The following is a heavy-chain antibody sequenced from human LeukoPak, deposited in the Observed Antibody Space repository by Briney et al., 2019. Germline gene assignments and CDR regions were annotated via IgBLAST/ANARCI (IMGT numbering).Heavy chain of an antibody. CDR1: RFTLTIFW. D-gene: IGHD1-14*01. J-gene: IGHJ4*02. V-gene: IGHV3-23*01. CDR3: ARDAPGAGGFDY. Sequence: PGGSLRLSCPASRFTLTIFWICWGRQAPGKGLECVSTIGISDVDRHYADSVKGRFSISTDNPKNTLYLQLKDRRGEDTGVYYCARDAPGAGGFDYWGQGTLVTVSS. CDR2: IGISDVDR.